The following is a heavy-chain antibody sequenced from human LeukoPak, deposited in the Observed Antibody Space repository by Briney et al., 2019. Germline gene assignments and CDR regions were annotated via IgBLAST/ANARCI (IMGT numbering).Heavy chain of an antibody. Sequence: ASVKVSCKASGYTFTGYYMHWVRQAPGQGLEWMGWINPNSGGTNYAQKFQGRVTMTRDTSISTAYMKLSRLRSDDTAVYYCARSYGDFGPFDYWGQGTLVTVSS. V-gene: IGHV1-2*02. CDR2: INPNSGGT. CDR3: ARSYGDFGPFDY. J-gene: IGHJ4*02. D-gene: IGHD4-17*01. CDR1: GYTFTGYY.